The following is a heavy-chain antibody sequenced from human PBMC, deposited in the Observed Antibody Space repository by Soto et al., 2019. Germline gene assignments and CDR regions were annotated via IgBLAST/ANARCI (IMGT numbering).Heavy chain of an antibody. CDR3: EREPLSRWLPRYYYYDGMDV. CDR2: IRYDGSNK. J-gene: IGHJ6*02. V-gene: IGHV3-33*01. D-gene: IGHD3-22*01. Sequence: GGSLRLSCAASGFTFSSYGMHWVRQAPGKGLEWVAVIRYDGSNKYYADSVKGRFTISRDNSKNTLYLQMNSLRAEDTAVYYCEREPLSRWLPRYYYYDGMDVWAQGATVTVCS. CDR1: GFTFSSYG.